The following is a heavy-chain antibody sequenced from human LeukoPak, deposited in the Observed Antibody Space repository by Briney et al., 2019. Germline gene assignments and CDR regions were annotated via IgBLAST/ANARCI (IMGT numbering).Heavy chain of an antibody. Sequence: GGSLRLSCAASGVSVSSNYMSWVRQAPGKGLEWVSVIYSGGSTYYADSVKGRFTISRHNSKNTLYLQMNSLRAEDTAVYYCARGVAAAGFDYWGQGTLVTVSS. CDR3: ARGVAAAGFDY. CDR1: GVSVSSNY. V-gene: IGHV3-53*04. J-gene: IGHJ4*02. CDR2: IYSGGST. D-gene: IGHD6-13*01.